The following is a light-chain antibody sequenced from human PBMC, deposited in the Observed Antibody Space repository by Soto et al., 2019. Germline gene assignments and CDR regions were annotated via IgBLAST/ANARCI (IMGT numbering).Light chain of an antibody. J-gene: IGKJ4*01. CDR3: QPYNRAPLT. CDR1: QGISHY. V-gene: IGKV1-27*01. Sequence: DIQMTQSPSSLSASVGDRVTITCRASQGISHYLAWYQQNTGKDPKLLICAASTLQSGVPSRFSGSGSGTDFTLTISSLQPEDVATYYCQPYNRAPLTFGGGTKVEIK. CDR2: AAS.